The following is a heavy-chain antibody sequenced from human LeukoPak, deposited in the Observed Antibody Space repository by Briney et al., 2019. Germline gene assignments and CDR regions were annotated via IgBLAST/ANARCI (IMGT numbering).Heavy chain of an antibody. V-gene: IGHV3-49*03. CDR1: GFTFGDYA. J-gene: IGHJ4*02. CDR3: TRGPLSPEAPDIVATDYFDY. CDR2: IRSKAYGGTT. D-gene: IGHD5-12*01. Sequence: PGGSLRLSCTASGFTFGDYAMSWFRQAPGKGLEWVGFIRSKAYGGTTEYAASVKGRFTISRDDSKSIAYLQMNSLKTEDTAVYYCTRGPLSPEAPDIVATDYFDYWGQGTLVTVSS.